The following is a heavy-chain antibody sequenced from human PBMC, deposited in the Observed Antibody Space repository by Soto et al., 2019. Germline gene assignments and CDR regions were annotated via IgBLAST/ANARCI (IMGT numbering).Heavy chain of an antibody. CDR1: GYTFTSYD. Sequence: ASVKVSCKASGYTFTSYDINWVRQATGQGLEWMGGMIPNCGKANYAQKFQGRVTMTTDDSTSTAYMELSSLRSEDTAVYYCARRVGSRTSYFDYWGQGTLVTVSS. J-gene: IGHJ4*02. CDR3: ARRVGSRTSYFDY. V-gene: IGHV1-8*01. CDR2: MIPNCGKA. D-gene: IGHD2-2*01.